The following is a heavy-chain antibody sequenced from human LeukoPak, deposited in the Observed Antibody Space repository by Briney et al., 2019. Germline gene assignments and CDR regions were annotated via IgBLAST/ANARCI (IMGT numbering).Heavy chain of an antibody. CDR3: ARGVPEFWSGYYTHDAFDI. Sequence: ASVKVSCKASGYTFTSYGISWVRQATGQGLEWMGWMNPNSGNTGYAQKFQGRVTITRNTSISTAYMELSSLRSEDTAVYYCARGVPEFWSGYYTHDAFDIWGQGTMVTVSS. CDR2: MNPNSGNT. D-gene: IGHD3-3*01. V-gene: IGHV1-8*03. CDR1: GYTFTSYG. J-gene: IGHJ3*02.